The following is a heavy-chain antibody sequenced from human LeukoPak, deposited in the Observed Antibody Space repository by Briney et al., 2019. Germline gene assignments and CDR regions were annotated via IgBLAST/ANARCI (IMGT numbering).Heavy chain of an antibody. D-gene: IGHD5/OR15-5a*01. J-gene: IGHJ3*02. V-gene: IGHV4-4*07. CDR3: ARLVYADRGGSRGAFDI. CDR1: GGSISSYY. Sequence: SETLSLTCTVSGGSISSYYWSWIRQPAGKGLEWIGRIYTSGSTNYNPSLKSRVTISVDTSKNQFSLKLSSVTAADTAVYYCARLVYADRGGSRGAFDIWGQGTMVTVSS. CDR2: IYTSGST.